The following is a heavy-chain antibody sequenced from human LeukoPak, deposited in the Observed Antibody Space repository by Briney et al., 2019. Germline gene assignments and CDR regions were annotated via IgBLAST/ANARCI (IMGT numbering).Heavy chain of an antibody. J-gene: IGHJ4*02. CDR1: GFTVSSNY. V-gene: IGHV3-53*01. CDR3: ARGGGAYCGDDCRRTFDY. D-gene: IGHD2-21*02. Sequence: GGSLRLSCAASGFTVSSNYMSWVRQAPGKGLEWVSIIYSGGSTHYADSVKGRFTISRDTSKNTLYLQMDSLRAEDTAVYYCARGGGAYCGDDCRRTFDYWGQGTLVTVSS. CDR2: IYSGGST.